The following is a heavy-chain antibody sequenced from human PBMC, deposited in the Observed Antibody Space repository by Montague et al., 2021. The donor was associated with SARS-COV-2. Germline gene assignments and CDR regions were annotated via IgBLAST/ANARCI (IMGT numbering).Heavy chain of an antibody. J-gene: IGHJ4*02. CDR2: IYYSGST. CDR3: ARDVGWYICGWFDY. CDR1: GGSISSGGYY. D-gene: IGHD6-25*01. V-gene: IGHV4-31*03. Sequence: TLSLTCTVSGGSISSGGYYWSWIRQHPGKGLEWIGYIYYSGSTNYXPSLKSRVTISVDTSKNQFSLKLCSVTAADTAVYYCARDVGWYICGWFDYWGQGTLVTVSS.